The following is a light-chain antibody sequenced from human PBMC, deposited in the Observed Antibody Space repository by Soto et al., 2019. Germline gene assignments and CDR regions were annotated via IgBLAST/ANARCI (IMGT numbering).Light chain of an antibody. CDR1: SSNIGAGYD. J-gene: IGLJ1*01. Sequence: QSVLTQPPSVSGDPGQRVTISCTGSSSNIGAGYDVHWYQQLPGTAPKLLIYGNSNRPSGVPDRFSGSKSGTSASLAITGLQAEDEADYYCQSYDSSVSGYVFGTGTKVTVL. CDR2: GNS. CDR3: QSYDSSVSGYV. V-gene: IGLV1-40*01.